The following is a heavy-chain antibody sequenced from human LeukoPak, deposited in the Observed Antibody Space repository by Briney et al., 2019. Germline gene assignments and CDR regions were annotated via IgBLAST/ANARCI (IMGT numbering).Heavy chain of an antibody. J-gene: IGHJ4*02. Sequence: PGGSLRLSCAASGFTFSSYGMHWVRQAPGKGLEWVAVISYDGSNKYYADSVKGRFTISRDNSKNTLYLQMNSLRAEDTAVYYCANWAAGTGAYWGQGTLVTVSS. CDR3: ANWAAGTGAY. CDR1: GFTFSSYG. D-gene: IGHD6-13*01. V-gene: IGHV3-30*18. CDR2: ISYDGSNK.